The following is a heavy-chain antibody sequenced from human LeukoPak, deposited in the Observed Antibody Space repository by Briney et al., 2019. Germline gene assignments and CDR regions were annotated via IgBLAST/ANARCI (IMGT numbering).Heavy chain of an antibody. CDR3: ARKENVYYYFDY. J-gene: IGHJ4*02. CDR2: IYYSGST. D-gene: IGHD3-10*01. V-gene: IGHV4-30-4*01. CDR1: GGSISSGDYY. Sequence: SETLSLTCTVSGGSISSGDYYWSWIRQPPGKGLEWIGYIYYSGSTYYNPSLKSRVSISVDTSKNQFSLKLSPVTAVDTAVYYCARKENVYYYFDYWGQGTLVTVSS.